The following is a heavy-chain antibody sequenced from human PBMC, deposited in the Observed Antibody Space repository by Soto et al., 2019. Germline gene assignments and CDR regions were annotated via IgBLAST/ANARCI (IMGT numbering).Heavy chain of an antibody. CDR2: INPSGGST. Sequence: QVQLVQSGAEVKKPGASVKVSCKASGYTFTSYYMHWVRQAPGQGLEWMGIINPSGGSTSYAQKFQGIVTMTSDTSTSTVYMELSSLRSEDTAVYYCARDPPDVEGYYYGMDVWGQGTTVTVSS. CDR1: GYTFTSYY. V-gene: IGHV1-46*01. CDR3: ARDPPDVEGYYYGMDV. J-gene: IGHJ6*02.